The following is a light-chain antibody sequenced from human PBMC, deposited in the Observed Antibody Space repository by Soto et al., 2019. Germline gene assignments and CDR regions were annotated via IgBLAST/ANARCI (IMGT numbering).Light chain of an antibody. V-gene: IGKV1-5*01. CDR3: QHYGSSPKT. CDR2: DAS. CDR1: QSISSW. Sequence: DIQMTQSPSTLSASVGDRVTITCRASQSISSWLAWFQQKPGKAPKLLMYDASSLESGVPSRFSGSGSGTEFTLTISRLEPEDFAVYYCQHYGSSPKTFGQGAKVQIK. J-gene: IGKJ1*01.